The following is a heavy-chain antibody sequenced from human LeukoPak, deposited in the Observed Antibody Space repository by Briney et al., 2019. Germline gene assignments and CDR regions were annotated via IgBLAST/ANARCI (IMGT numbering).Heavy chain of an antibody. Sequence: GGSLRLSCAASGFTVSSNYMSWVRQAPGKGLEWVSVIYSGGSTYYADSVKGRFTISRDNSKNTLHLQMISLRAEDTAVYYCANYGSVSYFAYWGQGTLVTVSS. CDR2: IYSGGST. V-gene: IGHV3-53*05. CDR1: GFTVSSNY. J-gene: IGHJ4*02. D-gene: IGHD3-10*01. CDR3: ANYGSVSYFAY.